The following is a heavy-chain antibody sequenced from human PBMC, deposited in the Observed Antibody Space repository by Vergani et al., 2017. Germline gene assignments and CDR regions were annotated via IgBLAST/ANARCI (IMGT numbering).Heavy chain of an antibody. J-gene: IGHJ6*03. D-gene: IGHD3-22*01. CDR1: GGSISSSSYY. CDR3: ARGLDGYYYYYYRDV. V-gene: IGHV4-39*01. CDR2: IYYSGST. Sequence: QLQLQESGPGLVKPSETLSLTCTVSGGSISSSSYYWGWIRQPPGKGLEWIGSIYYSGSTYYNPSLKSRVTISVDTSKNQFSRTLSSVTAADTAVDYCARGLDGYYYYYYRDVWGKGTTVTVSS.